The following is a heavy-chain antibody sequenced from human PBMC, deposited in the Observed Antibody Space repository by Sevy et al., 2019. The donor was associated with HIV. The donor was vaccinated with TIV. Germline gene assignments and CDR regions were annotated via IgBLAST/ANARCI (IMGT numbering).Heavy chain of an antibody. Sequence: GGSLRLSCAVSGFTFSGSAMDWVCHTSGKGLEWLGRIRNQANNYTTTYAASVKGRFVISRDDSKNTAYLHMSNLKSEETAVYYCTSGIAVVGTVYFDYWGRGTLVTVSS. D-gene: IGHD6-19*01. CDR2: IRNQANNYTT. CDR1: GFTFSGSA. CDR3: TSGIAVVGTVYFDY. V-gene: IGHV3-73*01. J-gene: IGHJ4*02.